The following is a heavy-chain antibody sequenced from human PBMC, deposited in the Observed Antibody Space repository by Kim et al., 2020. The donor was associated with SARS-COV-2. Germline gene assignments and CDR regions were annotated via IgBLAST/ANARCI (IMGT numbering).Heavy chain of an antibody. D-gene: IGHD5-18*01. CDR1: GFTFDDYA. CDR3: AKDIYSYGYGRGGPYGMDV. Sequence: GGSLRLSCAASGFTFDDYAMHWVRQAPGKGLEWVSGISWNSGSIGYADSVKGRFTISRDNAKNSLYLQMNSLRAEDTALYYCAKDIYSYGYGRGGPYGMDVWGQGTTVTVSS. J-gene: IGHJ6*02. CDR2: ISWNSGSI. V-gene: IGHV3-9*01.